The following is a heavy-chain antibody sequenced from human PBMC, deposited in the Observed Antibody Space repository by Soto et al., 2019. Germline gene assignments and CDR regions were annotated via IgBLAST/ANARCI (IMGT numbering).Heavy chain of an antibody. CDR2: ISYDGSNK. J-gene: IGHJ5*02. CDR1: GFTFSSYG. Sequence: PGGSLRLSCAASGFTFSSYGMHWVRQAPGKGLEWVAVISYDGSNKYYADSVKGRFTISRDNSKNTLYLQMNSLRAEDTAVYYCAKTVVVAAQDNWFDPWGQGTLVTVSS. D-gene: IGHD2-15*01. V-gene: IGHV3-30*18. CDR3: AKTVVVAAQDNWFDP.